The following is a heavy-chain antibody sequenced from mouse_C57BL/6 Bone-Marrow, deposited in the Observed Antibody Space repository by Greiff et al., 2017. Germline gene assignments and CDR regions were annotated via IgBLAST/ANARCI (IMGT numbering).Heavy chain of an antibody. CDR1: GYTFTDYE. J-gene: IGHJ4*01. Sequence: VQLQQSGAELVRPGASVTLSCKASGYTFTDYEMHWVKQTPVHGLEWIGAIDPETGGTAYNQKFKGKAILTADKSSSTAYMELRSLTSEDSAVYYCARGLGLPYYCGSSYLMGYWGQGTSVTVSS. V-gene: IGHV1-15*01. CDR2: IDPETGGT. D-gene: IGHD1-1*01. CDR3: ARGLGLPYYCGSSYLMGY.